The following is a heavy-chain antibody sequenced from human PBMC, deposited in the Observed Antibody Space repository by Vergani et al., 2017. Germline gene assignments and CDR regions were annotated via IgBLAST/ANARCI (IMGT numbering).Heavy chain of an antibody. Sequence: EVQLVQSGAEVKKPGESLRISCKGSGYSFTSYWISWVRQMPGKGLEWMGRIDPSDSYTNYSPSFQGHVTSSADKSISTAYLQWSSLKASDTAMYYCARQVAVAGXWWGPYYYYGMDVWGQGTTVTVSS. V-gene: IGHV5-10-1*01. CDR2: IDPSDSYT. CDR3: ARQVAVAGXWWGPYYYYGMDV. CDR1: GYSFTSYW. D-gene: IGHD6-19*01. J-gene: IGHJ6*02.